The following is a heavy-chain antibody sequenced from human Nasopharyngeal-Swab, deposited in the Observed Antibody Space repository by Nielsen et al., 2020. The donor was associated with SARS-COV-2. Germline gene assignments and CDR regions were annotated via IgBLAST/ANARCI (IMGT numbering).Heavy chain of an antibody. Sequence: GESLKISCAASGFTLSTCDMHWVRQAPGKGLEWVTLIWFEGTKKYYADSVKGRFTISRDTSKNTLFLQIHSLRAEDTTVYYCAKDQGGSSWYGGAYYYYGMDVWGQGTTVTVSS. V-gene: IGHV3-33*06. CDR2: IWFEGTKK. CDR1: GFTLSTCD. J-gene: IGHJ6*02. D-gene: IGHD6-13*01. CDR3: AKDQGGSSWYGGAYYYYGMDV.